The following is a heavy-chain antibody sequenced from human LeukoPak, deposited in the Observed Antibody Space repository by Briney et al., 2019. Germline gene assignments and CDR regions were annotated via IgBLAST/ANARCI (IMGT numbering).Heavy chain of an antibody. D-gene: IGHD3-10*01. CDR3: ASEVFGSGSSTDDY. J-gene: IGHJ4*02. CDR2: ISSSSSAI. Sequence: GGSLRLSCVASGFTFSRYSMNWVRQAPGKGLEWVSYISSSSSAIYYAGSVKGRFTISRDNAKNSLYLQMNSLRDEDTAVYYCASEVFGSGSSTDDYWGQGTLVTVSS. CDR1: GFTFSRYS. V-gene: IGHV3-48*02.